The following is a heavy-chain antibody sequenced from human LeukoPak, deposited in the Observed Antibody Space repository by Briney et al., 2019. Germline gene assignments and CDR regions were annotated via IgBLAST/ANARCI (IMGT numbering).Heavy chain of an antibody. CDR1: GGSISSYY. V-gene: IGHV4-59*08. CDR2: IYYSGST. Sequence: PSETLSLTCTVSGGSISSYYWSWIRQPPGKGLEWIGYIYYSGSTNYNPSLKSRVTISVDTSKNQFSLKLSSVTAADTAVYYCARPVVAASYWFDPWGQGTLVTVSS. J-gene: IGHJ5*02. D-gene: IGHD2-15*01. CDR3: ARPVVAASYWFDP.